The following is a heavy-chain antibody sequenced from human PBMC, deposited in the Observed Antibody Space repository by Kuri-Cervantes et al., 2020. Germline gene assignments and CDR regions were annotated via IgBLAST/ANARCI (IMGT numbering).Heavy chain of an antibody. J-gene: IGHJ4*02. Sequence: GRSLKISCAASGFTFSSYAMSWVRQAPGKGLEWVANIKQDGSEKYYVDSVKGRFTISRDNAKNSLYLQMNSLRAEDTAVYYCARIGYSSGWTNFDYWGQGTLVTVSS. D-gene: IGHD6-19*01. CDR3: ARIGYSSGWTNFDY. CDR1: GFTFSSYA. CDR2: IKQDGSEK. V-gene: IGHV3-7*01.